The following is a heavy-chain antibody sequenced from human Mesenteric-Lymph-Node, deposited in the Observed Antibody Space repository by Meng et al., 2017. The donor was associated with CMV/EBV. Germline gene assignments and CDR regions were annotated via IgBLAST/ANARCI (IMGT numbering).Heavy chain of an antibody. Sequence: SLKISCAASGFTFSSYDMHWVRQAPGKGLEWVSGINWSSGGIGYADSVKGRFTISRDNAKNSVFLQMNSLRTEDTALYFCAKDDSYYGLDVWGQGTTVTVSS. J-gene: IGHJ6*02. CDR1: GFTFSSYD. CDR2: INWSSGGI. CDR3: AKDDSYYGLDV. V-gene: IGHV3-9*01.